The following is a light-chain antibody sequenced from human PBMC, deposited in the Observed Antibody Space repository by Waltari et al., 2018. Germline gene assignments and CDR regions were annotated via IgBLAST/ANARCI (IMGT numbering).Light chain of an antibody. CDR2: DVN. Sequence: QSALTQPRSVSGSPGQSVTISCSGSSSDVGAYNHVSWYQQHPDKAPKVMIYDVNNRPSGVPDRFSGSKSDNTASLTISGLQAEDEADYYCCSYAGNYILVFGGGTKLTVL. CDR1: SSDVGAYNH. V-gene: IGLV2-11*01. J-gene: IGLJ2*01. CDR3: CSYAGNYILV.